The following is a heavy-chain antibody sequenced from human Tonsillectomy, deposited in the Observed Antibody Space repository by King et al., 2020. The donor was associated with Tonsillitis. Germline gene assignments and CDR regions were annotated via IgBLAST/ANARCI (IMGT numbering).Heavy chain of an antibody. CDR3: ARAGPLDSTSWYWFDP. CDR2: SFYSGTT. D-gene: IGHD6-13*01. CDR1: GNSITSGGYS. Sequence: QLQESGPGLVKPSQTLSVTCAVSGNSITSGGYSWNWIRQSPGKGLEWIGYSFYSGTTYYNPSFESRVAISVDTSKNQFSLHLRSVTAADTAVYYCARAGPLDSTSWYWFDPGGQGTLVIVSS. V-gene: IGHV4-30-4*07. J-gene: IGHJ5*02.